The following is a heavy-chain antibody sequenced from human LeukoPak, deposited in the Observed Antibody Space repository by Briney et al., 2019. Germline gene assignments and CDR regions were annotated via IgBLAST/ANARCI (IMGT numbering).Heavy chain of an antibody. CDR3: ARSEGGYGEDY. V-gene: IGHV3-21*01. CDR2: ISSSSNYI. Sequence: PGGSLRLSCAASGFTFSSYSMNWVRQAPGKGLEWVSSISSSSNYIYYADSVKGRFTISRDNAKNSLYLQMNSLGAEDTAVYYCARSEGGYGEDYWGQGTLVTVSS. D-gene: IGHD4-17*01. CDR1: GFTFSSYS. J-gene: IGHJ4*02.